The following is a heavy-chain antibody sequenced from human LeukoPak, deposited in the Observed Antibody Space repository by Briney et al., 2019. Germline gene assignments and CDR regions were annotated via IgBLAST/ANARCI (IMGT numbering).Heavy chain of an antibody. CDR3: ARQRNNWFDP. Sequence: SETLSLTCTVSSGSISSYYWSWIRQPPGKGLEWIGYIYYSGSTNYNPSLKSRVTISVDTSKNQFSLKLSSVTAADTAVYYCARQRNNWFDPWGQGTLVTVSS. CDR2: IYYSGST. V-gene: IGHV4-59*01. D-gene: IGHD6-25*01. J-gene: IGHJ5*02. CDR1: SGSISSYY.